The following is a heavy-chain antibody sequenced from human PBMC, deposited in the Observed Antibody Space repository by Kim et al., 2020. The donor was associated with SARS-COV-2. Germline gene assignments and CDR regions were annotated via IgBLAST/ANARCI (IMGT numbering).Heavy chain of an antibody. CDR2: IYYSGST. J-gene: IGHJ4*02. Sequence: SETLSLTCTVSGGSISSYYWSWIRQPPGKGLEWIGYIYYSGSTNYNPSLKSRVTISVDTSKNQFSLKLSSVTAADTAVYYCARDQRGYSYGREYYFDYWGQGTLVTVSS. CDR3: ARDQRGYSYGREYYFDY. D-gene: IGHD5-18*01. CDR1: GGSISSYY. V-gene: IGHV4-59*01.